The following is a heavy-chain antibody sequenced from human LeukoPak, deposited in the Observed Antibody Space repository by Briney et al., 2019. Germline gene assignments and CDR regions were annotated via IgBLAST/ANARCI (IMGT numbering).Heavy chain of an antibody. CDR1: GYTFTGYY. V-gene: IGHV1-2*02. CDR3: ARVVLTSAELDAYDSSGWDAFDI. Sequence: ASVKVSCKASGYTFTGYYMHWVRQAPGQGLEWMGWINPNSGGTNYAQKFQGRVTMTRDTSISTAYMELSRLRSDDTAVYYCARVVLTSAELDAYDSSGWDAFDIWGQGTMVTVSS. J-gene: IGHJ3*02. CDR2: INPNSGGT. D-gene: IGHD3-22*01.